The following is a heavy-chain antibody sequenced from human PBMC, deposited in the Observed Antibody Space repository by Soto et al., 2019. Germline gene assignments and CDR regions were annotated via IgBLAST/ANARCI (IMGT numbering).Heavy chain of an antibody. CDR1: GGTFSSYV. J-gene: IGHJ6*02. CDR2: IIPIFGTT. V-gene: IGHV1-69*01. Sequence: QVQLVQSGAEVKKPGSSVKVSCKASGGTFSSYVISWVRQAPGQGLEWMGGIIPIFGTTKYAQTFQGRVTITADESTSTDYMELSSLRSEDTALYYCARHSSGTVYALYYYFYDMDVWGQGTTVTVSS. CDR3: ARHSSGTVYALYYYFYDMDV. D-gene: IGHD3-10*01.